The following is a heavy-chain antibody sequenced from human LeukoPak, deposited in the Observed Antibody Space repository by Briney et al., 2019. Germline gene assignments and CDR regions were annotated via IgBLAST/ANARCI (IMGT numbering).Heavy chain of an antibody. CDR3: ARWKYYASGSYRASDY. D-gene: IGHD3-10*01. V-gene: IGHV3-11*03. Sequence: AGSLRLSCAASGFTFSDHYMSWIRQAPGKGLEWVSYISSGTSYTNYADSVKGRFTISRDNAKNSLYLQMNSLRAEDTAVYYCARWKYYASGSYRASDYWGQGTLVTVSS. CDR2: ISSGTSYT. J-gene: IGHJ4*02. CDR1: GFTFSDHY.